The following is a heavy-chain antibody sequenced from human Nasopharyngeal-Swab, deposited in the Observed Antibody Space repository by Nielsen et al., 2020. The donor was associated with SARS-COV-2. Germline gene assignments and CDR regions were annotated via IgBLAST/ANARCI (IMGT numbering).Heavy chain of an antibody. CDR1: GGTFSSYA. CDR3: ARDPAVYCSGGSCYSAGAHDDY. D-gene: IGHD2-15*01. Sequence: SVKVSCKASGGTFSSYAISWVRQAPGQGLEWMGGIIPILDIANYAQKLQGRVTMTTDTSTSTAYMELRSLRSDDTAVYYCARDPAVYCSGGSCYSAGAHDDYWGQGTLVTVSS. CDR2: IIPILDIA. J-gene: IGHJ4*02. V-gene: IGHV1-69*10.